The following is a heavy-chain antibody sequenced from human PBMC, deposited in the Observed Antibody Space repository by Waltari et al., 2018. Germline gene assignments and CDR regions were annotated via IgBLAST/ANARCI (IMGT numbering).Heavy chain of an antibody. CDR3: ARDLAGDIAAPMGF. CDR1: GGTFSSYT. D-gene: IGHD5-12*01. CDR2: LKPIFGTA. V-gene: IGHV1-69*01. J-gene: IGHJ1*01. Sequence: QVQLVQSGAEVKKPGSSVKVSCKTSGGTFSSYTINWVRQAPGQGLEWMGGLKPIFGTANYEQKFQGRVTITADGSTKTVSMELSSLTSEDTAVYFCARDLAGDIAAPMGFWGQGTLVTVSS.